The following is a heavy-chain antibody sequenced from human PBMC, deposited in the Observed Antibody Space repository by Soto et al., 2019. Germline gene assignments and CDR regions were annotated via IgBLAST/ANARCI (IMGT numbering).Heavy chain of an antibody. D-gene: IGHD3-9*01. Sequence: PGGSLRLSCAASGFTFSGASIHWVRQASGKGLEWVGRIRSGSNSYATAYAASVRGRFAISRDDSLSTAYLQMHGLRIEDTALYYCSERSDYTIFTGYYPESDFDSWGQGTPVTVSS. CDR3: SERSDYTIFTGYYPESDFDS. CDR2: IRSGSNSYAT. J-gene: IGHJ4*02. V-gene: IGHV3-73*01. CDR1: GFTFSGAS.